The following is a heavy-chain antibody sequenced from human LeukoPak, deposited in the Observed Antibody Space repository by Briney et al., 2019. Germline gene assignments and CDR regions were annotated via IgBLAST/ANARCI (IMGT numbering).Heavy chain of an antibody. CDR2: IIPIFGTA. V-gene: IGHV1-69*13. CDR1: GGTFSSYA. Sequence: SVKVSCKASGGTFSSYAISWVRQAPGQGLEWMGGIIPIFGTANYAQKFQGRVTITADESTSTAYMELSSLRSEDTAVYYCARDLAASGYYYYYGMDVWGQGTTVTVSS. CDR3: ARDLAASGYYYYYGMDV. J-gene: IGHJ6*02. D-gene: IGHD6-6*01.